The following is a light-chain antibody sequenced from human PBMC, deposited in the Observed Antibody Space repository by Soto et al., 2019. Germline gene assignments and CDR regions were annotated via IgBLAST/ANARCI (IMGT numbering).Light chain of an antibody. Sequence: QSALTQPASVSGSPGQSITISCTGTSSDIGGYDYVSWYQQRPGKAPKLMIYEVRYRPSGVPNRFSGSKSGNTASLTISGLQAEDEADYYCCSYTRTSNHYFSGSGTKVTVL. V-gene: IGLV2-14*01. CDR3: CSYTRTSNHYF. CDR1: SSDIGGYDY. CDR2: EVR. J-gene: IGLJ1*01.